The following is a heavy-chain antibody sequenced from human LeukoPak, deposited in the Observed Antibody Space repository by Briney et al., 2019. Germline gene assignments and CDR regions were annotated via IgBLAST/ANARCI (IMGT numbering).Heavy chain of an antibody. CDR3: ARGGVVPAAIAYYGMDV. J-gene: IGHJ6*02. D-gene: IGHD2-2*02. Sequence: ASVKVSCKASGYTFTSYDIYWVRQATGQGLEWMGWMNPNSGNTGYAQKFQGRVTMTRNTSISTAYMELSSLRSEDTAVYYCARGGVVPAAIAYYGMDVWGQGTTVTVSS. V-gene: IGHV1-8*01. CDR2: MNPNSGNT. CDR1: GYTFTSYD.